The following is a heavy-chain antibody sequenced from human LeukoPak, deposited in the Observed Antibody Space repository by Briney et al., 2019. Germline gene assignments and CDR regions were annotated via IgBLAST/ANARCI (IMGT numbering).Heavy chain of an antibody. CDR1: GITFSSYA. CDR2: ITGSGGST. D-gene: IGHD7-27*01. CDR3: ATERNWVFDY. Sequence: AGGSLRLSCAASGITFSSYAMSWVRQAPGKGLEWVSAITGSGGSTYYADSVKGRFTISRDNSKNTLYVQMNSLRAEDTAVYYCATERNWVFDYWGQGTLVTVSS. J-gene: IGHJ4*02. V-gene: IGHV3-23*01.